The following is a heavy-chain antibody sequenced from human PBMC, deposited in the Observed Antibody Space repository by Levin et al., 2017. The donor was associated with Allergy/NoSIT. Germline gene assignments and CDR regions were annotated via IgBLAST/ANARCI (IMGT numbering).Heavy chain of an antibody. CDR3: AKSGSAWADSVS. D-gene: IGHD5/OR15-5a*01. Sequence: PGGSLRLSCAASGFTVSSYWMTWVRQAPGKGLEWVANIKEDGSTKYYVDSVKGRFTIFRDNAENSLYLQMNSLRAEDTAVYYCAKSGSAWADSVSWGQGTLVTVSS. CDR1: GFTVSSYW. J-gene: IGHJ5*02. CDR2: IKEDGSTK. V-gene: IGHV3-7*02.